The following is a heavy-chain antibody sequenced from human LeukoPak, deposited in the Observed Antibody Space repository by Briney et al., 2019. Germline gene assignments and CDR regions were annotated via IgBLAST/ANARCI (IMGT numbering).Heavy chain of an antibody. Sequence: PGGSLRLSCVASGFTFSRYAMSWVRQAPGKGLEWVSTISGSSGDTYYADSVKGRFAISRDISKSTLYLQMNSLRADDTAIYYCAKDGPVGATDWFDYWGQGTLVTVSS. CDR2: ISGSSGDT. CDR1: GFTFSRYA. D-gene: IGHD1-26*01. CDR3: AKDGPVGATDWFDY. V-gene: IGHV3-23*01. J-gene: IGHJ4*02.